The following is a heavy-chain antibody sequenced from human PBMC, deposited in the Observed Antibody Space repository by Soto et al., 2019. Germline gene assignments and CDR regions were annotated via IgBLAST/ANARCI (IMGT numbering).Heavy chain of an antibody. CDR2: FYYSGST. CDR3: ARRGIAVALYS. Sequence: LQLQESGPGLVKPSETLSLSCTVSGGSVSNSTYYWGWIRQPPGKGLEWIGSFYYSGSTYYNPSLTSRGTISVDKSKNQFSQKLSSVTAADTTVYYCARRGIAVALYSWGQGTMVTVSS. V-gene: IGHV4-39*01. D-gene: IGHD6-19*01. CDR1: GGSVSNSTYY. J-gene: IGHJ4*02.